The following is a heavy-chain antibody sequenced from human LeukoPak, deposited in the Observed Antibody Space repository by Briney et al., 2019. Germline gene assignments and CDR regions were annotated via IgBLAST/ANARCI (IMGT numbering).Heavy chain of an antibody. CDR3: AKVTYGSGTYGAFDL. CDR1: GFTFSTYA. V-gene: IGHV3-23*01. J-gene: IGHJ4*02. Sequence: GGSLRLSCAASGFTFSTYAMTWVRQAPGRGLEWVSLISGTGGSTYYADSVKGRFTISRDNSKNTLYLQMNSLRAEDTAIYYCAKVTYGSGTYGAFDLWGQGTLVTVSS. CDR2: ISGTGGST. D-gene: IGHD3-10*01.